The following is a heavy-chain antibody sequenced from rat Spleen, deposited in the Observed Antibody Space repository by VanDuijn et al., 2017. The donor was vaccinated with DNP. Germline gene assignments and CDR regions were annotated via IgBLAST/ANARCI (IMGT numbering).Heavy chain of an antibody. CDR1: GFTFSNYG. J-gene: IGHJ2*01. CDR2: IIYDGSRT. CDR3: ARGGNFGTFPYFDH. D-gene: IGHD1-10*01. Sequence: EVQLVGSGGGLVQPGRSLKLSCAASGFTFSNYGMAWVRRTPQKGLEWVATIIYDGSRTYYRDSVKGRFTFSRDNAKSTLYLQMDSLRSEETATYYCARGGNFGTFPYFDHWGQGVMVTVSS. V-gene: IGHV5-29*01.